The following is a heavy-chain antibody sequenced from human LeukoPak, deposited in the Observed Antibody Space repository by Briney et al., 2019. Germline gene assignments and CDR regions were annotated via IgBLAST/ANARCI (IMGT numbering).Heavy chain of an antibody. V-gene: IGHV3-15*01. J-gene: IGHJ4*02. D-gene: IGHD5-24*01. CDR1: GFTFSNAW. Sequence: GGSLRLSCAASGFTFSNAWMSWVRQAPGKGLEWVGRIKSKADGGTTDSAAPVRGRFTISRDDSKNTLFLQMNSLKTEDTAVYFCTTGTDGYNIFFDYWAREPWSPSPQ. CDR3: TTGTDGYNIFFDY. CDR2: IKSKADGGTT.